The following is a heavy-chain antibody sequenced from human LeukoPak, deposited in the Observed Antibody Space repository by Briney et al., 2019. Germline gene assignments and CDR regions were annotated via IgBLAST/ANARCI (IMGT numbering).Heavy chain of an antibody. CDR3: ARAGSYYYYYYGMDV. J-gene: IGHJ6*02. V-gene: IGHV4-59*12. CDR1: GGSISSYY. CDR2: IYYSGST. D-gene: IGHD3-16*02. Sequence: SETLSLTCTVSGGSISSYYWSWIRQPPGKGLEWIGYIYYSGSTNYNPSLKSRVTISVGKSKNQFSLKLSSVTAADTAVYYCARAGSYYYYYYGMDVWGQGTTVTVSS.